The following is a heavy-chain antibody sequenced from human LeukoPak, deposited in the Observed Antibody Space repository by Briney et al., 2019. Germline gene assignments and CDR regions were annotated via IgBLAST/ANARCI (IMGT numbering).Heavy chain of an antibody. CDR1: EFTFSSYS. J-gene: IGHJ4*02. D-gene: IGHD1-26*01. CDR2: ISGRSDDI. CDR3: ARRGYHDYSGFDY. V-gene: IGHV3-21*01. Sequence: GRSLRLSCAGSEFTFSSYSMHWVRQAPGKGLEWVSSISGRSDDIYYADSVQGRFTISRDNSKNSLYLQMKSLRAEDTALYYCARRGYHDYSGFDYWGQGTLVTVSS.